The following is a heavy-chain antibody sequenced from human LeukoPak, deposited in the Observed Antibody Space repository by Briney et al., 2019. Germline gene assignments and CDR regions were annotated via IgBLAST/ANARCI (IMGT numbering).Heavy chain of an antibody. D-gene: IGHD3-3*01. J-gene: IGHJ3*02. Sequence: KASETLSLTCTVSGGSIGGSGYSWGWIRQPPGEGLEWIGSIFHSGSTFYNPSLKSRVTISVDTSKNQFSLKLSSVTAADTAVYYCARELRFLEWLFETTDAFDIWGQGTMVTVSS. CDR3: ARELRFLEWLFETTDAFDI. V-gene: IGHV4-39*01. CDR2: IFHSGST. CDR1: GGSIGGSGYS.